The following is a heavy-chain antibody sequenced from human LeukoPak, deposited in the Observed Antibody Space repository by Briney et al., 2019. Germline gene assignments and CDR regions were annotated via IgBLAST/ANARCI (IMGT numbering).Heavy chain of an antibody. J-gene: IGHJ4*02. CDR3: ARDGYFIVSGYYFDY. V-gene: IGHV1-18*01. CDR2: ISSYHVNT. Sequence: GASVKVSCKAAGYTFTSYGISWVRQAPGQGLEWMGWISSYHVNTNYAQKFQGRVTMTRDTSTSTVYMELSSLRSEDTAVYYCARDGYFIVSGYYFDYWGQGTLVTVSS. CDR1: GYTFTSYG. D-gene: IGHD2-15*01.